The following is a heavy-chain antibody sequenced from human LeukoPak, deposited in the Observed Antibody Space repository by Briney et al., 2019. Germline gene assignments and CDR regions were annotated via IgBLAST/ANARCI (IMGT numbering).Heavy chain of an antibody. J-gene: IGHJ5*02. CDR3: AKGGIWFDP. Sequence: SETLSLTCTVSGGSVSSYYWSWIRQPAGKGLEWIGQIYTGRSTNYNPSLKSRVTMSVDTSKNQFSLKLSSVTAADTAVYYCAKGGIWFDPWGQGTLVTVSS. CDR1: GGSVSSYY. V-gene: IGHV4-4*07. CDR2: IYTGRST. D-gene: IGHD3-16*01.